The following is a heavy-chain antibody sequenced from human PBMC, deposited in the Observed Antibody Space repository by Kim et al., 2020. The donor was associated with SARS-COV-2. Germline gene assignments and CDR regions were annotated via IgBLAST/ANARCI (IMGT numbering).Heavy chain of an antibody. Sequence: SETLSLTCTVSGGSISRYHWSWIRQPPGKGLEWIGYIYNGGNADYNPSLKSRVTISLDTSKSQFSMKLSSVTAADTAVYYCARASSFRGLGVDHWGQG. CDR2: IYNGGNA. D-gene: IGHD3-10*01. CDR1: GGSISRYH. CDR3: ARASSFRGLGVDH. J-gene: IGHJ4*02. V-gene: IGHV4-59*08.